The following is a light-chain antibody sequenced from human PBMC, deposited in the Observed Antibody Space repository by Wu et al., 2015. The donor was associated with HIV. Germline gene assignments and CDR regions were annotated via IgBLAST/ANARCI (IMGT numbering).Light chain of an antibody. CDR1: QSLDIN. Sequence: EIVMTQSPATLSVSPGERAILSCTASQSLDINLAWYQHKPGQPPRLLIYGASTRATDIPPRFSGSGSGTEFTLTITSLQSEDFAVYYCQQYNDWPRTFGQGTKVEIK. J-gene: IGKJ1*01. CDR2: GAS. CDR3: QQYNDWPRT. V-gene: IGKV3-15*01.